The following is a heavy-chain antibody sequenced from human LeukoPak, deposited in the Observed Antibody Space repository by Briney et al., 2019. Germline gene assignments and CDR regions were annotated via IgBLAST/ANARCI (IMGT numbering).Heavy chain of an antibody. J-gene: IGHJ6*02. D-gene: IGHD2-2*03. Sequence: ASVKVSCKGSGYTLTSYRISWVRQPPGQGVEWMGWIHAYNGNTNYAQKLQGRVTMTTDASTSTAYIELRSLRSDDTAVYYCARDGYCSSTRCSYYYGMDVWGQGTTVTVSS. V-gene: IGHV1-18*01. CDR2: IHAYNGNT. CDR3: ARDGYCSSTRCSYYYGMDV. CDR1: GYTLTSYR.